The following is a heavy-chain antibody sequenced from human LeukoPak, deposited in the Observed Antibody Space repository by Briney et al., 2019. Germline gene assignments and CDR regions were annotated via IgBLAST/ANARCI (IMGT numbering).Heavy chain of an antibody. CDR3: AKGRTEGGTLALDY. J-gene: IGHJ4*02. D-gene: IGHD6-19*01. V-gene: IGHV3-23*01. CDR2: ISGSGGNT. Sequence: GGSLRLSCAGSGFSFRHYWMTWVRQAPGKGLEWVSGISGSGGNTYYTDSVRGRLSISRDNSKNTLYLQVNSLRAEDTAVYYCAKGRTEGGTLALDYWGQGTLVTVSS. CDR1: GFSFRHYW.